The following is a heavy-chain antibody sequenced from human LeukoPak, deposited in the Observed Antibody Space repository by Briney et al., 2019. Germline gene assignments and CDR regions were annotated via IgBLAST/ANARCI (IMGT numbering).Heavy chain of an antibody. V-gene: IGHV3-23*01. CDR3: ARDAQISAAAYYFDY. Sequence: GGSLRLSCAASGFTFSSYAISWVRQAPGKGLQWVSVISGSGGSTYYADSVKGRFTISRDSSKNTLSLQMNSLRDDDTAVYYCARDAQISAAAYYFDYWGQGTLVTVSS. J-gene: IGHJ4*02. CDR2: ISGSGGST. CDR1: GFTFSSYA. D-gene: IGHD6-13*01.